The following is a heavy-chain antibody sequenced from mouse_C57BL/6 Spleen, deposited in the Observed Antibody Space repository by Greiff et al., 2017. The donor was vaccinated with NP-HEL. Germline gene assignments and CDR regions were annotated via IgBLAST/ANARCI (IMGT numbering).Heavy chain of an antibody. CDR2: ISDGGSYT. J-gene: IGHJ4*01. D-gene: IGHD4-1*01. V-gene: IGHV5-4*01. Sequence: EVMLVESGGGLVKPGGSLKLSCAASGFTFSSYAMSWVRQTPEKRLEWVATISDGGSYTYYPDNVKGRFTISRDNAKNNLYLQMSHLKSEDTAMYYCARERELGSMDYWGQGTSVTVSS. CDR3: ARERELGSMDY. CDR1: GFTFSSYA.